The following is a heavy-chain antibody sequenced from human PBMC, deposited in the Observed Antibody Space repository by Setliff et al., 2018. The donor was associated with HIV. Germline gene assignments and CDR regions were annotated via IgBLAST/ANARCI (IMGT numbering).Heavy chain of an antibody. CDR2: IGPYNDRT. V-gene: IGHV1-18*01. Sequence: ASVKVSCKASGYTFIAYGISWVRRAPGQGLEWMGWIGPYNDRTEYAQKFQGRVTMTTVTSTSTAYMELRSLRSDDTAVYYCARLSIPAYYYMDVWGKGTTVTVSS. CDR3: ARLSIPAYYYMDV. J-gene: IGHJ6*03. D-gene: IGHD2-21*01. CDR1: GYTFIAYG.